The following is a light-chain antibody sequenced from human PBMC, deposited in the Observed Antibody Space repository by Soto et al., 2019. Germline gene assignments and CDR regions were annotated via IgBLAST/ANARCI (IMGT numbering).Light chain of an antibody. CDR3: QQRSNWHFT. CDR2: DAS. Sequence: ELVLTQSPGTLSLSPGERATLSCRASETISRYLAWYQQKPGQAPRLLIYDASNRATGIPGRFSGSGSGTDFTLTISSLEPEDFAVYYCQQRSNWHFTFGPGTKVDIK. V-gene: IGKV3-11*01. CDR1: ETISRY. J-gene: IGKJ3*01.